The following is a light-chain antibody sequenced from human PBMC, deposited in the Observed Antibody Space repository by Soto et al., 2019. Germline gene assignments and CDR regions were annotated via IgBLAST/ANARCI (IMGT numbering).Light chain of an antibody. J-gene: IGKJ1*01. Sequence: EIMLTQSPGTLSLSPGERATLSCRASQSVSSSFLAWYQQKPGQAPRLLIYGASIRATGIPDRFSGSRSGTDFTLTISRLEPEDFAMYLCQHYGTLLWTFGQGTKVEIK. V-gene: IGKV3-20*01. CDR3: QHYGTLLWT. CDR1: QSVSSSF. CDR2: GAS.